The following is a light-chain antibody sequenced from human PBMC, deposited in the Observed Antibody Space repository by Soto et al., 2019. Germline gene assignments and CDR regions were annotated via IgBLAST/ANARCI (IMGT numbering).Light chain of an antibody. Sequence: EIVMTQSPATLSVSPGERATLSCRASQSVSGDLAWYQQKHGQAPRLLIYGASTRATGIPARFSGSGSGIEFTLTLSRLQSEDFAVYYCQQYNKWPRTFGQGTTVEIK. V-gene: IGKV3-15*01. J-gene: IGKJ1*01. CDR2: GAS. CDR3: QQYNKWPRT. CDR1: QSVSGD.